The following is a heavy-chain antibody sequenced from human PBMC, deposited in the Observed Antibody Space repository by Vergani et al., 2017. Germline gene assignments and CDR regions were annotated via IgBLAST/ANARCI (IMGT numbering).Heavy chain of an antibody. CDR2: IHVSGST. D-gene: IGHD4-23*01. Sequence: QVQLEESGPGLVKPSQTLSLTCNVSGASVSSGNFYWNWIRQPAWKPLEWIARIHVSGSTSYHPSLRGRVSISLDTSNNQFSLKVTSVTAADTAAYFCSRASAGMSVALNYWGQGILVSVTS. CDR1: GASVSSGNFY. CDR3: SRASAGMSVALNY. J-gene: IGHJ4*02. V-gene: IGHV4-61*02.